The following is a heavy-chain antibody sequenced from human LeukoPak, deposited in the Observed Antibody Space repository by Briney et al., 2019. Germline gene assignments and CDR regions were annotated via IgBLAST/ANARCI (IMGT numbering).Heavy chain of an antibody. CDR3: AKGIAARLYYYMDV. Sequence: GGSLRLSCAASGFTFSSYAMSWVRQAPGKGLEWVSVISGSGGSTYYADSVKGRFTISRDNSKNTLYLQMNSLRAEDTVVYYCAKGIAARLYYYMDVWGKGTTVTVSS. V-gene: IGHV3-23*01. CDR2: ISGSGGST. CDR1: GFTFSSYA. J-gene: IGHJ6*03. D-gene: IGHD6-6*01.